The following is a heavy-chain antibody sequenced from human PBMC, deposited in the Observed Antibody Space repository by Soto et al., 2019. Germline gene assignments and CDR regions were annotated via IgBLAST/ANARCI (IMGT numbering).Heavy chain of an antibody. D-gene: IGHD3-9*01. CDR2: IWHDGGNE. V-gene: IGHV3-33*01. J-gene: IGHJ4*02. Sequence: QVQLVESGGGVVQPGRSLRLSCAASGFTFSDYGMHWVRQAPGKGLEWVALIWHDGGNEYYADSVKGRFTISRDNSKNTLSLQMNSLRAEDTAVYYCAGINYDIFTGYFSDYWGQGTLVTVSS. CDR1: GFTFSDYG. CDR3: AGINYDIFTGYFSDY.